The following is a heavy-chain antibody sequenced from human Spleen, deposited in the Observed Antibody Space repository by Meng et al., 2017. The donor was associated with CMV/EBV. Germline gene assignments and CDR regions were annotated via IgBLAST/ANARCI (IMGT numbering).Heavy chain of an antibody. D-gene: IGHD3-10*01. J-gene: IGHJ5*02. V-gene: IGHV2-5*01. CDR1: SISTSGVD. CDR3: ARLTIVRGVVTQYRWFDP. Sequence: SISTSGVDVGWIRQTPGKALEWLAVIYWNDDKRYSPSLKNRLTITKDTSKNQVVLTMTNMDPVDTATYYCARLTIVRGVVTQYRWFDPWGQGALVTVSS. CDR2: IYWNDDK.